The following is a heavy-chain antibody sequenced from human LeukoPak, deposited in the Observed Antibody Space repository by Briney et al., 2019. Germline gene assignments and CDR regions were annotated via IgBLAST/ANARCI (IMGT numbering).Heavy chain of an antibody. J-gene: IGHJ3*02. CDR2: TSASGGST. D-gene: IGHD5-12*01. CDR1: GFTFTSYA. Sequence: GGSLRLSCAASGFTFTSYAMSWVRQAPGKGLEWVSGTSASGGSTYYADSVKGRFTISRDNSNNTLYLQMNSLRAEDTAVYYCANPVGYGDVFDIWGQGTMVTVSS. V-gene: IGHV3-23*01. CDR3: ANPVGYGDVFDI.